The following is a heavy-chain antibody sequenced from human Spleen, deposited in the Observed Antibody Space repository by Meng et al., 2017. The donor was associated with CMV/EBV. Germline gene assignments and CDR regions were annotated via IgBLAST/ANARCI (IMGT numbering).Heavy chain of an antibody. J-gene: IGHJ2*01. Sequence: CAGSGVTLSRYWMHWVSQAPGKGLVWVSRIKIDGSSISDADSVKGRFTISRDNAKNTLYLQMNSLRVEDTAVYYCARIGGILAYFDLWGRGTLVTVSS. D-gene: IGHD3-16*01. CDR1: GVTLSRYW. V-gene: IGHV3-74*01. CDR3: ARIGGILAYFDL. CDR2: IKIDGSSI.